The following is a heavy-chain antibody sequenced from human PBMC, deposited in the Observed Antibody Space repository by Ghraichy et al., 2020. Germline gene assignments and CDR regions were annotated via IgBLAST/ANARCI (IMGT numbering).Heavy chain of an antibody. V-gene: IGHV3-43*01. D-gene: IGHD2-8*01. CDR1: GFTFDDYT. CDR2: ISWDGGST. CDR3: AKDMRVGGDWTNGVCQPDY. Sequence: GGSLRLSCAASGFTFDDYTMHWVRQAPGKGLEWVSLISWDGGSTYYADSVKGRFTISRDNSKNSLYLQMNSLRTEDTALDYWAKDMRVGGDWTNGVCQPDYWGQGTLVTVSS. J-gene: IGHJ4*02.